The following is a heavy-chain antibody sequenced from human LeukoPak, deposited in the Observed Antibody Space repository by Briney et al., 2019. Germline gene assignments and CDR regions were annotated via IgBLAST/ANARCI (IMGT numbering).Heavy chain of an antibody. CDR3: AREGGDYDSSGYSTYFDY. Sequence: PSETPSLTCTVSGGSISSSSYYWGWIRQPPGKGLEWIGSIYYSGSTYYNPSLKSRVTISVDTSKNQFSLKLSSVTAADTAVYYCAREGGDYDSSGYSTYFDYWGQGTLVTVSS. J-gene: IGHJ4*02. CDR1: GGSISSSSYY. CDR2: IYYSGST. D-gene: IGHD3-22*01. V-gene: IGHV4-39*07.